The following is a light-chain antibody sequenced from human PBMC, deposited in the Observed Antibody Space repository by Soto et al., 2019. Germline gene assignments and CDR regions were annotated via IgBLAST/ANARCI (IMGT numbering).Light chain of an antibody. V-gene: IGLV1-44*01. J-gene: IGLJ2*01. CDR1: SSNIGSNT. Sequence: QSVLTQPPSASGTPGQRVTISCSGSSSNIGSNTVDWYQQVPGTAPTLLIYSNNQRPSGVPDRFSGSKSGTSASLAISGLQYEDAADYYCAAWDATLNGLFGGGTKLTVL. CDR3: AAWDATLNGL. CDR2: SNN.